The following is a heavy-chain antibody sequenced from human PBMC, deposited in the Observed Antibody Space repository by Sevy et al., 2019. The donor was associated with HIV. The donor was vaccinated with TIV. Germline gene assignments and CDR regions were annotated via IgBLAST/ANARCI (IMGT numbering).Heavy chain of an antibody. V-gene: IGHV3-48*01. D-gene: IGHD1-1*01. CDR3: AREKTTDAFDI. CDR1: GFTFSSYS. J-gene: IGHJ3*02. Sequence: GGSLRLSCAASGFTFSSYSMNWVRQAPGKGLEWVSYISSSSSTIYYADSVKGRFTISRDNDKNSLYLQMNSLRAEDTAVYYCAREKTTDAFDIWGQGTMVTVSS. CDR2: ISSSSSTI.